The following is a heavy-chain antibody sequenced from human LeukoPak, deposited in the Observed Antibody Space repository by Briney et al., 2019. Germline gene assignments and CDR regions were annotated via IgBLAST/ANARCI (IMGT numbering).Heavy chain of an antibody. Sequence: SVKVSCKASGGTFSSYAISWVRQAPGQGLEWMGGIIPIFGTANYAQKFQGRVTITADESTSTAYMELSSLRSEDTAVYYCARDRGSSTSSSRRWFDPWGQGTLVTVSS. V-gene: IGHV1-69*01. CDR1: GGTFSSYA. J-gene: IGHJ5*02. CDR3: ARDRGSSTSSSRRWFDP. CDR2: IIPIFGTA. D-gene: IGHD2-2*01.